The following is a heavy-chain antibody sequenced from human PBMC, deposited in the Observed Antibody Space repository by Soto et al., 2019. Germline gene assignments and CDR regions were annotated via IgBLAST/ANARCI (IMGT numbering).Heavy chain of an antibody. D-gene: IGHD3-16*01. V-gene: IGHV4-39*01. J-gene: IGHJ4*02. Sequence: QLQLQESGPGLVKPSETLSLTCTVSGGSISTTNYYWGWIRQPPGKGLEWIGSIYYSGSTYYNSSLKSRVTISVDTSKHQFSLTLSSVTAADTAVYYCARRIMLRHIDYWGQGTLVTVSS. CDR1: GGSISTTNYY. CDR2: IYYSGST. CDR3: ARRIMLRHIDY.